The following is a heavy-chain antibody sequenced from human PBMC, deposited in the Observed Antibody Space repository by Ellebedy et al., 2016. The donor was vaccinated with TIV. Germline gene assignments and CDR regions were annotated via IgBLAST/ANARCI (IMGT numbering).Heavy chain of an antibody. CDR1: GFTFSSYA. D-gene: IGHD3-22*01. V-gene: IGHV3-23*01. Sequence: PGGSLRLSCAASGFTFSSYAMTWVRQAPGKGLEWVSTITGSGDYTYYADSVKGRFTISRDNSKNTLYLQMNSLRAEDTAVYYCAKAYDNSGHTNWYFDLWGRGTLVTVSS. CDR3: AKAYDNSGHTNWYFDL. J-gene: IGHJ2*01. CDR2: ITGSGDYT.